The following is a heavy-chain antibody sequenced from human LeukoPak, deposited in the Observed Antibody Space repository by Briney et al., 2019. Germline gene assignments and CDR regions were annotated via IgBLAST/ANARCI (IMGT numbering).Heavy chain of an antibody. Sequence: SETLSLTCTVSGGSMNSYWWNWIRHPPGKGLERIGYIYYSGNTNYNPSLKSRVSISVDTSKNQLSLKLSSVTAADTAVYYCARFGLRSTHFDYWGQGTLVTVSS. J-gene: IGHJ4*02. D-gene: IGHD5-12*01. CDR1: GGSMNSYW. V-gene: IGHV4-59*01. CDR3: ARFGLRSTHFDY. CDR2: IYYSGNT.